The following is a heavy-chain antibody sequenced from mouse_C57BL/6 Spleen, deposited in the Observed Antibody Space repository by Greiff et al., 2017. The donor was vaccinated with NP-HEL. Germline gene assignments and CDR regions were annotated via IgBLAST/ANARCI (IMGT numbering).Heavy chain of an antibody. Sequence: QVTLKVSGAELARPGASVKMSCKASGYTFTSYTMHWVKQRPGQGLEWIGYINPSSGYTKYNQKFKDKATLTADKSSRTAYMQLSSLTSEDSAVYYCARIYYGSSPYYYAMDYWGQGTSVTVSS. CDR3: ARIYYGSSPYYYAMDY. J-gene: IGHJ4*01. CDR1: GYTFTSYT. V-gene: IGHV1-4*01. CDR2: INPSSGYT. D-gene: IGHD1-1*01.